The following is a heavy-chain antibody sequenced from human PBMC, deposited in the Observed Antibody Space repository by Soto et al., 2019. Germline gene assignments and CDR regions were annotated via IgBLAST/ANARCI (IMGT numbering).Heavy chain of an antibody. V-gene: IGHV1-69*13. J-gene: IGHJ4*01. Sequence: AASVKVSCKASGGTFSSYAISWVRQAPGQGLEWMGGIIPIFGTANYAQKFQGRVTITADESTSTAYMELSSLRSEDTAVYYCASCVLMVYDPHYLYFDYWGQGTLVTVSS. D-gene: IGHD2-8*01. CDR2: IIPIFGTA. CDR3: ASCVLMVYDPHYLYFDY. CDR1: GGTFSSYA.